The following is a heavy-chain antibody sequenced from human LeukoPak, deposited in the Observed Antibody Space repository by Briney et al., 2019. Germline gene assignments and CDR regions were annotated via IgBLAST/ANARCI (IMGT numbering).Heavy chain of an antibody. CDR2: ISGSGGST. V-gene: IGHV3-23*01. CDR3: AKDIGQTPYERLGELSVNRVAFDI. J-gene: IGHJ3*02. Sequence: PGGSLRLSCAASGFTFSSYGMSWVRQAPGKGLEWVSAISGSGGSTYYADSVKGRFTISRDNSKNTLYLQMNSLRAEDTAVYYCAKDIGQTPYERLGELSVNRVAFDIWGQGTMVTVSS. CDR1: GFTFSSYG. D-gene: IGHD3-16*02.